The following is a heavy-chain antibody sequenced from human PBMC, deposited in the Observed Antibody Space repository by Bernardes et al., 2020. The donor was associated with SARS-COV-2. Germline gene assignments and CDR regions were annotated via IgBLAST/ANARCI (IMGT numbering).Heavy chain of an antibody. J-gene: IGHJ3*02. CDR3: AKDAGGGGYSYDLDAFDI. D-gene: IGHD5-18*01. CDR1: GFTVSSYA. V-gene: IGHV3-23*01. CDR2: ISGRGGST. Sequence: GGSLRLSCAASGFTVSSYAMSWVRQAPGKGLEWVSAISGRGGSTYYADSVKGRFTISRDNSKNTLYLQMNSLRAEDTAVYYCAKDAGGGGYSYDLDAFDIWGQGTMVTVSS.